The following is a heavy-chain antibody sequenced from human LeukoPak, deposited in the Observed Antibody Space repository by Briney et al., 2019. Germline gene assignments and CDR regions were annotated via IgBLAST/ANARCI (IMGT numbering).Heavy chain of an antibody. V-gene: IGHV3-30*02. CDR3: AKDGMYYGSGSYSDIDY. CDR2: IRYDGSNK. Sequence: GGSLRLSCAASGFTFSSYGMHWVRQAPGKGLEWVAFIRYDGSNKYYADSVKGRFTISRDNSKNTLYLQMNSLRAEDTAVYYCAKDGMYYGSGSYSDIDYWGQGTLVTVSS. D-gene: IGHD3-10*01. CDR1: GFTFSSYG. J-gene: IGHJ4*02.